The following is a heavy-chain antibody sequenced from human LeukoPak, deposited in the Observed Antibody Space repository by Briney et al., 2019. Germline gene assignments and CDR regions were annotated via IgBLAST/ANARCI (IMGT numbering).Heavy chain of an antibody. V-gene: IGHV6-1*01. J-gene: IGHJ5*02. CDR1: GDGVSSSSAA. CDR3: ARDLGDGYNWFDP. D-gene: IGHD5-24*01. Sequence: SQTLSLTCAISGDGVSSSSAAWNWIRQSPSRGLEWLGRTYYRSKWYNDYAVSVKSRITINPDTSKNQFSLQLNSVTPADTAVYYCARDLGDGYNWFDPWGQGTLVTVSS. CDR2: TYYRSKWYN.